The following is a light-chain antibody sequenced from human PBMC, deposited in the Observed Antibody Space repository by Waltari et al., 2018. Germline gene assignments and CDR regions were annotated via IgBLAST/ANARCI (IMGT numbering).Light chain of an antibody. V-gene: IGKV1-39*01. CDR1: QSISSY. Sequence: DIQMTQSPSSLSASVGDRVTITCRASQSISSYLNWYQQKPGKAPKLLIYAASSLQSGVPSRFSGSGSWTDLTLTISSLQPEDVATYYCQQSYSTLIFTFGPGTKVDIK. CDR2: AAS. CDR3: QQSYSTLIFT. J-gene: IGKJ3*01.